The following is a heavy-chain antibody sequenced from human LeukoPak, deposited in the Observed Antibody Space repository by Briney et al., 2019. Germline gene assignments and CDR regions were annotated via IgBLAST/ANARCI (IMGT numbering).Heavy chain of an antibody. CDR3: VRDTYYYDTTGYRFDH. CDR2: IRSDGGTE. V-gene: IGHV3-30*02. CDR1: AFTFSSYA. D-gene: IGHD3-22*01. J-gene: IGHJ4*02. Sequence: GGSLRLSCAASAFTFSSYAMHWARQAPGKGLEWVAFIRSDGGTEYYADSVKGRFTISRDNAKNMLYLQMNSLRAEDTALYYCVRDTYYYDTTGYRFDHWGQGTLVTVSS.